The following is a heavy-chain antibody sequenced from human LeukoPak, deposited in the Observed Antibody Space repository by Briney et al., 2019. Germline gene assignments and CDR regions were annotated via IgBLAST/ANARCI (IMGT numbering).Heavy chain of an antibody. CDR1: GFTFSSYG. J-gene: IGHJ6*02. CDR2: ISYDGSNK. CDR3: AKTREYASYYYYGMDV. Sequence: GGSLRLSCAASGFTFSSYGMHWVRQAPGKGLEWVAVISYDGSNKYYADSVKGRFTISRDNSKNTLYLQMNSLRAEDTAVYYCAKTREYASYYYYGMDVWGQGTTVTVSS. V-gene: IGHV3-30*18. D-gene: IGHD3-10*01.